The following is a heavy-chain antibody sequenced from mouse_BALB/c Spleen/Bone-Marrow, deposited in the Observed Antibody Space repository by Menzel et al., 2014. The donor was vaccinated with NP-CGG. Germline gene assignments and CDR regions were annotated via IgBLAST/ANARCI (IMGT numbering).Heavy chain of an antibody. Sequence: EVQVVESGSVLARPGASVKMSCKASGYSFTSYWMHWVKQRPGQGLEWIGAIFPGNSETSYNQKFKGKAKLTAVTSASTAYMELSSLTNEDSAVYYCCLLSVRQSMDYWRQGTSVAVSS. CDR1: GYSFTSYW. D-gene: IGHD2-10*01. J-gene: IGHJ4*01. CDR3: CLLSVRQSMDY. CDR2: IFPGNSET. V-gene: IGHV1-5*01.